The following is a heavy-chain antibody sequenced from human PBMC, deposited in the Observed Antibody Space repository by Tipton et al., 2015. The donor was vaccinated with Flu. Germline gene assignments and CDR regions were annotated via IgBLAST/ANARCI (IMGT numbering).Heavy chain of an antibody. D-gene: IGHD2-2*01. V-gene: IGHV4-34*01. CDR3: ARGLKYQLPWGRQPFDI. Sequence: TLSLTCAVYGGSFSGYYWSWIRQPPGKGLEWIGEINHSGSTNYNPSLKSRVTISVDTSKNQFSLKLSSVTAADTAVYYCARGLKYQLPWGRQPFDIWGQGTMVTVSS. CDR1: GGSFSGYY. CDR2: INHSGST. J-gene: IGHJ3*02.